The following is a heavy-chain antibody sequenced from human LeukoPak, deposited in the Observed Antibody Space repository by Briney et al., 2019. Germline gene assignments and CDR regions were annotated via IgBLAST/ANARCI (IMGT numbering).Heavy chain of an antibody. Sequence: PGGSLRLSCAASGFTFSSYGMHWVRQAPGKGLEWVAFIRYDGSNKYYADSVKGRFTISRDNSKNTLYPQMNSLRAEDTAVYYCAKEFDWYTSDYYYYYMDVWGKGTTVTVSS. J-gene: IGHJ6*03. V-gene: IGHV3-30*02. D-gene: IGHD3-9*01. CDR1: GFTFSSYG. CDR2: IRYDGSNK. CDR3: AKEFDWYTSDYYYYYMDV.